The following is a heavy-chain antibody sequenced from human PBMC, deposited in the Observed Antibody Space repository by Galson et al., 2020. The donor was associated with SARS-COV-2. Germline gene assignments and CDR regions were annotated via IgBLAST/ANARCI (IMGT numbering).Heavy chain of an antibody. Sequence: ELDAGGSLRLSCAPSGFTFSSHAMHWVRQAPGKGLEWVAQIFFDGSDKYYGDSVKGRFTISRDSSKNTEYLQMNNLRADDTAVYYCARDGQTSSGWDWDYWGQGTLVTVSS. CDR2: IFFDGSDK. CDR3: ARDGQTSSGWDWDY. D-gene: IGHD6-19*01. V-gene: IGHV3-33*01. J-gene: IGHJ4*02. CDR1: GFTFSSHA.